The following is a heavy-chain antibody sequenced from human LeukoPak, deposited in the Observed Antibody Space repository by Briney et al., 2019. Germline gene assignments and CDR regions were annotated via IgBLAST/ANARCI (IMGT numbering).Heavy chain of an antibody. Sequence: PSQTLSLTCTVSGGSISSGDYYWSWIRQHPGKGLEWIGYIYYSGSTYYNPSLKSRVTISVDTSRNQFSLKLNSVTAADTAVYYCARHASSPAMLQSEQIDYWGQGTLVTVFS. CDR3: ARHASSPAMLQSEQIDY. J-gene: IGHJ4*02. CDR2: IYYSGST. V-gene: IGHV4-30-4*08. D-gene: IGHD1/OR15-1a*01. CDR1: GGSISSGDYY.